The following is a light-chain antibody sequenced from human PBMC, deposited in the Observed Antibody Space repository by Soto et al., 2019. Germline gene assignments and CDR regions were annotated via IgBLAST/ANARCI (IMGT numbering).Light chain of an antibody. V-gene: IGKV3-15*01. J-gene: IGKJ4*01. CDR3: QQYNSWPLT. Sequence: VLTQSPGTLSLSPGERATLSCRASQSVTSTYLAWYPQKPGQAPRLLIYGAYTRATGIPARFSGSGSGTDFTLTISSLQSEDFAVYYCQQYNSWPLTFGGGTKVDIK. CDR1: QSVTSTY. CDR2: GAY.